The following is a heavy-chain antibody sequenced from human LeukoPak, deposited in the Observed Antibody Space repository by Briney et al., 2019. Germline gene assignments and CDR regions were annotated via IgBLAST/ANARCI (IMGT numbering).Heavy chain of an antibody. Sequence: PSETLSLTCTVSGGSISSSSYYWGWIRQPPGKGLEWIGSIYYGGSTYYNPSLKSRITIFVDTSKNQFSLKLNSVTAADTAVYYCARSPGYSSGWRELDYFDYWGQGTLVTVSS. D-gene: IGHD6-19*01. CDR1: GGSISSSSYY. CDR3: ARSPGYSSGWRELDYFDY. J-gene: IGHJ4*02. V-gene: IGHV4-39*01. CDR2: IYYGGST.